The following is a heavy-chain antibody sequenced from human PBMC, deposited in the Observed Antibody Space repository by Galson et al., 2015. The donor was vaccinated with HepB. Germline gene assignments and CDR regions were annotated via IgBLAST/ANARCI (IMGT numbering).Heavy chain of an antibody. CDR3: ARTVRIVGATGAFDI. J-gene: IGHJ3*02. D-gene: IGHD1-26*01. Sequence: QSGAEVKKPGESLKISCRGSGYSFTSYWIGWVRQMLGKGLEWMGIIYPGDSDTRYSPSFQVQVTISADKSISTAYLQWSSLKASDTAMYYCARTVRIVGATGAFDIWGQGTMVTVSS. V-gene: IGHV5-51*01. CDR1: GYSFTSYW. CDR2: IYPGDSDT.